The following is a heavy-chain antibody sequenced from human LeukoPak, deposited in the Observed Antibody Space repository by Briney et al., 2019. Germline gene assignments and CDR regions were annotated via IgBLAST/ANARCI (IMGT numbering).Heavy chain of an antibody. Sequence: PGGSLRLSCAASGFTFTYYHMHWVRQAPGKGLGWVSYINSRSTTLYYADSVKGRFTISRDNAMNSLYLEINSLRAEDTVVYYCARATYSSGWLEFSDFDFWGQGILVTVSS. CDR1: GFTFTYYH. CDR3: ARATYSSGWLEFSDFDF. CDR2: INSRSTTL. V-gene: IGHV3-48*01. D-gene: IGHD6-19*01. J-gene: IGHJ4*02.